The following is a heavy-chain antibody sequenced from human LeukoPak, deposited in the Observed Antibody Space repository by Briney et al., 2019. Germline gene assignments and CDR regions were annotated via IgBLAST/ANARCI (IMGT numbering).Heavy chain of an antibody. CDR2: IYYSGST. D-gene: IGHD1-1*01. V-gene: IGHV4-39*01. CDR3: ARNKPGERGAFDI. Sequence: SETLSLTCTVSGASISNYYWGWIRQPPGKGLEWIGSIYYSGSTYYNPSLKSRVTISVDTSKNQFSLKLSSVTAADTAVYYCARNKPGERGAFDIWGQGTMVTVSS. CDR1: GASISNYY. J-gene: IGHJ3*02.